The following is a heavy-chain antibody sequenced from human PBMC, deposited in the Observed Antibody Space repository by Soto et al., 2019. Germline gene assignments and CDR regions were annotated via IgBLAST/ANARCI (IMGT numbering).Heavy chain of an antibody. CDR1: GGSFSGYY. CDR2: INHSGST. Sequence: SETLSLTCAVYGGSFSGYYWSWIRQPPGKGLEWIGEINHSGSTNYNPSLKSRVTISVDTSKNQFSLKLSSVTAADTAVYYCARWRGGSFPDIYYYYYMDVWGKGTTVTVSS. J-gene: IGHJ6*03. D-gene: IGHD6-13*01. CDR3: ARWRGGSFPDIYYYYYMDV. V-gene: IGHV4-34*01.